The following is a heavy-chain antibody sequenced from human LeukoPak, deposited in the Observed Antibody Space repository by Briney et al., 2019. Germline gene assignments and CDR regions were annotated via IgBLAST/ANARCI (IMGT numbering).Heavy chain of an antibody. D-gene: IGHD2-15*01. CDR2: INHSGST. Sequence: SETLSLTCSVSGFFISSGYYWGWIRQPPGKGLDWIGIINHSGSTYYNPSLKSRVTMSVDTSKNQFSLKLNSVTAADTALYYCARRISGAWFDPWGQGTLVTVSS. V-gene: IGHV4-38-2*02. CDR1: GFFISSGYY. J-gene: IGHJ5*02. CDR3: ARRISGAWFDP.